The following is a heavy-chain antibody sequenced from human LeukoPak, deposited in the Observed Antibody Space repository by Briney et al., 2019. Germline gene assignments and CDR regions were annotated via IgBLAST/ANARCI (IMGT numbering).Heavy chain of an antibody. Sequence: SETLSVTCTVSGGSISSGSYYWSWIRQPAGKGLEWIGRIYTSGSTNYNPSLKSRVTISVDTSKNQFSLKLSSVTAADTAVYYCARDVVRTSCLDYWGQGTLVTVSS. CDR1: GGSISSGSYY. CDR3: ARDVVRTSCLDY. D-gene: IGHD2-2*01. CDR2: IYTSGST. V-gene: IGHV4-61*02. J-gene: IGHJ4*02.